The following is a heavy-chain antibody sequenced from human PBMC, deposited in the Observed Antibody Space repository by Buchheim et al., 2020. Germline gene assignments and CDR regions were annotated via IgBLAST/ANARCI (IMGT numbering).Heavy chain of an antibody. J-gene: IGHJ4*02. CDR2: ISGGGGST. Sequence: EVQLVESGGNLVQPGGSLRLSCAASGFTFSSYVMSWFRQAPVKGLEWVSAISGGGGSTYYADSVTGRFTISRDNSKNTLYLQMSSLRAEDTAIYYCVKDLNSGNTRYWGQGTL. D-gene: IGHD1-26*01. CDR1: GFTFSSYV. V-gene: IGHV3-23*04. CDR3: VKDLNSGNTRY.